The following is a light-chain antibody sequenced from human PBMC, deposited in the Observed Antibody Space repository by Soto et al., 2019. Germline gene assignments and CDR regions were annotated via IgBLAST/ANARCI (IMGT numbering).Light chain of an antibody. CDR1: QSVSSN. CDR2: GAS. V-gene: IGKV3-15*01. Sequence: EAVMTQSPATLSVSPGGRATLSCRASQSVSSNLAWYQQRPGQAPRLLIYGASTRATGIPDRFSGSGSGTEFTLTISSLQSEDSAVYYWQKYNNWPTFGQGTKLEIK. J-gene: IGKJ2*01. CDR3: QKYNNWPT.